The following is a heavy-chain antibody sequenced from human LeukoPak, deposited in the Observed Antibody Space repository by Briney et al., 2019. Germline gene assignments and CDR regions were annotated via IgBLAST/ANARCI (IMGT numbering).Heavy chain of an antibody. V-gene: IGHV3-7*03. CDR1: GFTFSSYW. Sequence: PGGSLRLSCAASGFTFSSYWMNWARQAPGKGLEWVASINHNGNVNYYMDSVKGRFTISRDNAENSLYLQMSNLRAEDTAVYFCARGGGLDVWGQGATVTVSS. D-gene: IGHD3-16*01. J-gene: IGHJ6*02. CDR3: ARGGGLDV. CDR2: INHNGNVN.